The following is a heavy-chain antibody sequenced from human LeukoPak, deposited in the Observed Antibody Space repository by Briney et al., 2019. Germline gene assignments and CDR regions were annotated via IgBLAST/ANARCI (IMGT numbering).Heavy chain of an antibody. CDR3: AKGTAGGTKSLWAFDY. V-gene: IGHV3-43*02. D-gene: IGHD2-21*01. CDR1: GFTFDDYA. CDR2: ITGDGGST. Sequence: GGSLRFSCATSGFTFDDYAMHWVRQAPGKGLEWVSLITGDGGSTYYADSVKGRFTISRDNSKNSLHVQMNSLRSEDTALYYCAKGTAGGTKSLWAFDYWGQGTLVTVSS. J-gene: IGHJ4*02.